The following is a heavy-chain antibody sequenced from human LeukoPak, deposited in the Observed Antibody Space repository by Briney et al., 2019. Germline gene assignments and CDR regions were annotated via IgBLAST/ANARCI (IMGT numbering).Heavy chain of an antibody. CDR3: ATTYYDFWSGYYYFDY. V-gene: IGHV1-18*01. J-gene: IGHJ4*02. CDR1: GYTFTSYG. CDR2: ISAYNGNT. Sequence: ASVKVSCKASGYTFTSYGISWVRQAPGQGLEWMGWISAYNGNTNYAQKLQGRVTITTDTSTSTAYMELRSLRSDDTAVYYCATTYYDFWSGYYYFDYWGQGTLVTVSS. D-gene: IGHD3-3*01.